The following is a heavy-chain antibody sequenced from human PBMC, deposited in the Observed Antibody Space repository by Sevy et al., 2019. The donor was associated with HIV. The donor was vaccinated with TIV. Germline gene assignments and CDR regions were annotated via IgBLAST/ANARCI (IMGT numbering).Heavy chain of an antibody. Sequence: GGSLRLSCAASGFTFSSYAMHWVRQAPGKGLEWVAVISYDGSNKYYAYSVKGRFTISRDNSKNTLYLQMNSLRAEDTAVYYCASTPPRDGYNFALDYWGQGTLVTVSS. J-gene: IGHJ4*02. CDR3: ASTPPRDGYNFALDY. D-gene: IGHD5-12*01. CDR1: GFTFSSYA. V-gene: IGHV3-30-3*01. CDR2: ISYDGSNK.